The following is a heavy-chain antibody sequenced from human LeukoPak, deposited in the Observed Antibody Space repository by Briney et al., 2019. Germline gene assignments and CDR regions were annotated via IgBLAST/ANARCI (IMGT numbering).Heavy chain of an antibody. Sequence: VASVKVSCKASGYTFTSYAMNWVRQAPGQGLEWMGWINPNSGGTNYAQKFQGRVTMTRDTSISTAYMELSRLRSDDTAVYYCARDPFTKDDYWGQGTLVTVSS. V-gene: IGHV1-2*02. CDR3: ARDPFTKDDY. J-gene: IGHJ4*02. CDR1: GYTFTSYA. CDR2: INPNSGGT. D-gene: IGHD3-3*01.